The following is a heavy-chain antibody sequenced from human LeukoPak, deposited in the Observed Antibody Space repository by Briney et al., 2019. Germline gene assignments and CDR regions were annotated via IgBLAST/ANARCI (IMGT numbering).Heavy chain of an antibody. CDR1: GDSISSINW. J-gene: IGHJ4*02. CDR3: ARDERSGSYGGLDY. V-gene: IGHV4-4*02. Sequence: SETLSLTCAVSGDSISSINWWSWFRQPPGKGLEWIGEIYHSGSTNYNPSLKSRVTISVDKSKTQFSLKLSSVTAADTAVYYCARDERSGSYGGLDYWGQGTLVTVSS. CDR2: IYHSGST. D-gene: IGHD3-10*01.